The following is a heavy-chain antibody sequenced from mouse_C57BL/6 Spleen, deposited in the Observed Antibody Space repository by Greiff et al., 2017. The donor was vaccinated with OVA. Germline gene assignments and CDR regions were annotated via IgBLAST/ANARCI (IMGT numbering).Heavy chain of an antibody. CDR3: ARGAIYDGYPYYFDY. D-gene: IGHD2-3*01. CDR1: GYTFTSYW. Sequence: VQLQQPGAELVKPGASVKLSCKASGYTFTSYWMHWVKQRPGRGLEWIGRIDPNSGGTKYNEKFKSKATLTVDKPSSTAYMQLSSLTSEDSAVYYCARGAIYDGYPYYFDYWGQGTTLTVSS. CDR2: IDPNSGGT. V-gene: IGHV1-72*01. J-gene: IGHJ2*01.